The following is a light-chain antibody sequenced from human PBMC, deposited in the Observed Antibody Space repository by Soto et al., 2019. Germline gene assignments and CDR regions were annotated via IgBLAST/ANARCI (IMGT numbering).Light chain of an antibody. CDR1: SGDVGGYNY. CDR2: EVS. J-gene: IGLJ3*02. V-gene: IGLV2-8*01. CDR3: SSYAGSNNHWV. Sequence: QSALTQPPSASGSPGQSVTISCTGTSGDVGGYNYVSWYQQHPGKAPKLMIYEVSKRPSGVPDRFSGSKSGNTASLTVSGLQAEDEADYYCSSYAGSNNHWVFGGGTKLTVL.